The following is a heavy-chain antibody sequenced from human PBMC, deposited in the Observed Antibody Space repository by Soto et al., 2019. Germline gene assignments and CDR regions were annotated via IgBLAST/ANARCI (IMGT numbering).Heavy chain of an antibody. J-gene: IGHJ6*03. CDR1: GFTFSSYA. CDR3: AKDRLEHTWGYYYYMDV. D-gene: IGHD1-1*01. Sequence: EVQLLESGGGLVQPGGSLRLSCAASGFTFSSYAMSWVRQAPGKGLEWVSAISGSGGSTYYADSVKGRFTISRDNSKNTLYLQMNSLRAEDTAVYYCAKDRLEHTWGYYYYMDVWGKGTTVTVSS. CDR2: ISGSGGST. V-gene: IGHV3-23*01.